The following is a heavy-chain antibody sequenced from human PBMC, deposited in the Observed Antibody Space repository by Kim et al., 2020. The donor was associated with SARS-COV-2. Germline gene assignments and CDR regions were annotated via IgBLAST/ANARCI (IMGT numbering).Heavy chain of an antibody. CDR1: GYTFTGYY. Sequence: ASVKVSCKASGYTFTGYYMHWVRQAPGQGLEWMGWINPNSGGTNYAQKFQGRVTMTRDTSISTAYMELSRLRSDDTAVYYCARDGKNYDFWSGYYTGGDYYYGMDVWGQGTTVTVSS. CDR2: INPNSGGT. D-gene: IGHD3-3*01. J-gene: IGHJ6*02. V-gene: IGHV1-2*02. CDR3: ARDGKNYDFWSGYYTGGDYYYGMDV.